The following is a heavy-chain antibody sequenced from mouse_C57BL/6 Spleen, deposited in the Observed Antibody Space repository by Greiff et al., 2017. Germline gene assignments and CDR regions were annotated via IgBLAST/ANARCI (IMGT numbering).Heavy chain of an antibody. CDR3: SRGWDQFAY. Sequence: EVQLQQSGPELVKPGASVKISCKASGYTFTDYYMNWVQQTPGKSLEWIGDINPNNGGTSYNQKFKGKATFTVDKSSSTAYMELRSLTSEDSAVYYCSRGWDQFAYWGQGTLVTVSA. CDR2: INPNNGGT. V-gene: IGHV1-26*01. CDR1: GYTFTDYY. D-gene: IGHD4-1*01. J-gene: IGHJ3*01.